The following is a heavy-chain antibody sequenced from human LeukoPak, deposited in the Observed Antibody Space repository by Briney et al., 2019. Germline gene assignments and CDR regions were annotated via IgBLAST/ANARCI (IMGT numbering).Heavy chain of an antibody. CDR2: IYHSGST. V-gene: IGHV4-4*02. D-gene: IGHD2-2*01. CDR3: ARDRCSSTSCYVGVGWFDP. Sequence: PSGTLSLTCAVSGGSISSSNWWSWVRQPTGKGLEWIGEIYHSGSTNYNPSLKSRVTISVDKSKNQFSLKLSSVTAADTAVYYCARDRCSSTSCYVGVGWFDPWGQGTLVTVSS. J-gene: IGHJ5*02. CDR1: GGSISSSNW.